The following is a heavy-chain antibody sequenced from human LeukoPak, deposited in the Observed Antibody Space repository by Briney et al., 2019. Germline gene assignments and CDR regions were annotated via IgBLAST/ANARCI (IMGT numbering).Heavy chain of an antibody. CDR3: ARLLLNCSSTSCYSPKTNFDY. Sequence: ASVKVSCKASGYTFTGYYMHWVRQAPGQGLEWMGWINPNSGGTNYAQKFQGRVTMTRDTSISTAYMELSRLRSDDTAVYYCARLLLNCSSTSCYSPKTNFDYWGQGTLVTVSS. J-gene: IGHJ4*02. CDR2: INPNSGGT. V-gene: IGHV1-2*02. CDR1: GYTFTGYY. D-gene: IGHD2-2*01.